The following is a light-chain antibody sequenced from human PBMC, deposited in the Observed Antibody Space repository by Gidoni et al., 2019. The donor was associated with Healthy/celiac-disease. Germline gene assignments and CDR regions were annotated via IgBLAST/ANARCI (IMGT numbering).Light chain of an antibody. CDR3: MQRIEFPVT. J-gene: IGKJ4*01. V-gene: IGKV2-40*01. Sequence: DIVMTQTPLSLPVTPGEPASISCRSSQSLLDSDDGNTYLDWYLQKPGQSPQLLIYPLSYRASGVPDRFSGRGSGTDFTLKISRVEAEDVGVYYCMQRIEFPVTFGGGTKVEIK. CDR1: QSLLDSDDGNTY. CDR2: PLS.